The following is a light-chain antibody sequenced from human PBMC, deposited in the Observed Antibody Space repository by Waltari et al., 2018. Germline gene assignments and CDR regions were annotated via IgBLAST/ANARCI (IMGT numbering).Light chain of an antibody. Sequence: DIVVAQSPDSLVVSLGERVTINCKSSQSVLHSSYNKNYLAWFQLKSGQPPKLLIYWASTRESGVPDRFSGSGSGTDFTLTISGLQAEDVAVYYCQQYYSPPYTFGQGTKLQI. CDR2: WAS. V-gene: IGKV4-1*01. CDR1: QSVLHSSYNKNY. J-gene: IGKJ2*01. CDR3: QQYYSPPYT.